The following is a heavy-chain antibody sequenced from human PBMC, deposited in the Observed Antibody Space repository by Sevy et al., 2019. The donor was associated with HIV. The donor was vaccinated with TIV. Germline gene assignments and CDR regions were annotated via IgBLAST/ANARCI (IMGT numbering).Heavy chain of an antibody. CDR3: ASGRITMVRGVKYYYYGMDL. CDR1: GGSFSGYY. D-gene: IGHD3-10*01. Sequence: SETLSLTCAVYGGSFSGYYWSWIRQPPGKGLEWIGEINHTGSTNYNPSLKSRVTISVDTSKNQFSLKLSSVTAADTAVYYCASGRITMVRGVKYYYYGMDLWGQGTTVTVSS. V-gene: IGHV4-34*01. J-gene: IGHJ6*01. CDR2: INHTGST.